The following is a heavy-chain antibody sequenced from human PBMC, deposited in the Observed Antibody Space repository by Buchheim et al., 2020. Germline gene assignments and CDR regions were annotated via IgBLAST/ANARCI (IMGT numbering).Heavy chain of an antibody. CDR2: ISGSGGST. CDR3: ATFTYYDFWSGSPGNDY. V-gene: IGHV3-23*01. Sequence: EVQLLESGGGLVQPGGSLRLSCAASGFTFSSYAMSWVRQAPGKGLEWVSAISGSGGSTYYADSVKGRFTIPRDNSNNTPDLQMNSLRAEDTAVYYCATFTYYDFWSGSPGNDYWGQGTL. CDR1: GFTFSSYA. J-gene: IGHJ4*02. D-gene: IGHD3-3*01.